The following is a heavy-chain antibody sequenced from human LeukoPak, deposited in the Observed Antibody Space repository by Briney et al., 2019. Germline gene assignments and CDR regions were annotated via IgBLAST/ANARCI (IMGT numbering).Heavy chain of an antibody. CDR3: AKDRGTSVWYLDY. V-gene: IGHV3-30*18. Sequence: GRSLRLSCAASGFTFSSYGMHWVRQAPGKGLEWVAVISNDGSNEYYADSVKGRFTISRDNSKNMLNLQMNSLRAEDTAVYYCAKDRGTSVWYLDYWGQGTLVTVSS. J-gene: IGHJ4*02. D-gene: IGHD6-19*01. CDR2: ISNDGSNE. CDR1: GFTFSSYG.